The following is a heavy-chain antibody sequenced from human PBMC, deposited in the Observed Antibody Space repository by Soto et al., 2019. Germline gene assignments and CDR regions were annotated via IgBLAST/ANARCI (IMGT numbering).Heavy chain of an antibody. CDR3: ARKPGPEGGFNDAFDI. Sequence: SETLSLTCTVSGGSISSYYWSWIRQPPGKGLEWIGYIYYSGSTNYNPSLKSRVTISVDTSKNQFSLKLSSVTAADTAVYYCARKPGPEGGFNDAFDIWGQGTMVTVSS. CDR2: IYYSGST. V-gene: IGHV4-59*08. J-gene: IGHJ3*02. D-gene: IGHD2-8*02. CDR1: GGSISSYY.